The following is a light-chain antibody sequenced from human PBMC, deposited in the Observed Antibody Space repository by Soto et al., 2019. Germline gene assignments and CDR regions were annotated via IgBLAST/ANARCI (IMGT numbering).Light chain of an antibody. CDR2: DTS. CDR1: QSVSSS. J-gene: IGKJ2*01. CDR3: QQYGGSPPYT. V-gene: IGKV3-15*01. Sequence: EIVVTQSPATLSVSPGERVTLSCRASQSVSSSLAWYQQRPGQAPRLLIYDTSTRAPGIAARFSGSGSGTEFTLTISSLQSEDVAVYYCQQYGGSPPYTFGQGTRLEIK.